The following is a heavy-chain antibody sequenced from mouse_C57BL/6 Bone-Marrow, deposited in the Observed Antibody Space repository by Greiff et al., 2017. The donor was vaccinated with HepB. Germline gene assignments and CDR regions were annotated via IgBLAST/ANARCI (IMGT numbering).Heavy chain of an antibody. CDR1: GYTFTSYW. CDR2: IDPSDSYT. CDR3: ARGEHYYGSSPYWYFDV. V-gene: IGHV1-69*01. Sequence: QVQLQQPGAELVMPGASVKLSCKASGYTFTSYWMHWVKQRPGQGLEWIGEIDPSDSYTNYNQKFKGKSTLTVDKSSSTAYMQLSSLTSEDSAVYYCARGEHYYGSSPYWYFDVWGTGTTVTVSS. D-gene: IGHD1-1*01. J-gene: IGHJ1*03.